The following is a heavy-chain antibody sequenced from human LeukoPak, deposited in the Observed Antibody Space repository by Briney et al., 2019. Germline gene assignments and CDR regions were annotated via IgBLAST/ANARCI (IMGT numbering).Heavy chain of an antibody. CDR3: NYGYIFDY. Sequence: GGSLRLSCAASGFTFSSSAMSWVRQAPGKGLEWVSSISGSGSGGSTYYADSVKGRFTISRDNAKNSLYLQMNSLRAEDCARAITNYGYIFDYWGQGTLVTVSS. D-gene: IGHD5-18*01. V-gene: IGHV3-23*01. CDR2: ISGSGSGGST. J-gene: IGHJ4*02. CDR1: GFTFSSSA.